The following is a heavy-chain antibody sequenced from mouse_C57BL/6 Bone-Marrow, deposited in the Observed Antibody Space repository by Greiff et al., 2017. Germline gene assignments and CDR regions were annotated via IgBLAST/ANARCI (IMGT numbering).Heavy chain of an antibody. D-gene: IGHD2-4*01. J-gene: IGHJ2*01. CDR1: GYTFTSYW. CDR3: ARGLRRGDY. Sequence: VQLQQPGAELVRPGTSVKLSCKASGYTFTSYWMHWVKQRPGQGLEWIGVIDPSDSYTNYNQKFKGKATLTVDTSSSTAYLQLSSLTSEDSAVYYCARGLRRGDYWGQGTTLTVSS. CDR2: IDPSDSYT. V-gene: IGHV1-59*01.